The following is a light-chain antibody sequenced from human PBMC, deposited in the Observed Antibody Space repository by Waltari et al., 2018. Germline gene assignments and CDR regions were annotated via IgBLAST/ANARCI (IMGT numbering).Light chain of an antibody. CDR3: QQYDTWPQT. Sequence: EIVLTQSPATLSSSQGARVALSCRASQTVDNFLAWYRQKPGQAPRLLIYDASIRAIGIPARFSGSGSGTDFTLTISSPEPEDFAVYFCQQYDTWPQTFGQGTKLEI. J-gene: IGKJ2*01. CDR1: QTVDNF. CDR2: DAS. V-gene: IGKV3-11*01.